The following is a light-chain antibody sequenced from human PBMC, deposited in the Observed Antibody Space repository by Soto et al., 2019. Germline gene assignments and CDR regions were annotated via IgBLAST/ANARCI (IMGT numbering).Light chain of an antibody. Sequence: EIVLTQSPGTLSLSPGERAPLSCRASQSVSSSYLAWYQQKPGQAPRLLIYGASSRATGIPDRFSGSGSGTDVTLTISRREPDDFAVYYCQQYGSSPPWTFGQGTKVEIK. V-gene: IGKV3-20*01. J-gene: IGKJ1*01. CDR1: QSVSSSY. CDR2: GAS. CDR3: QQYGSSPPWT.